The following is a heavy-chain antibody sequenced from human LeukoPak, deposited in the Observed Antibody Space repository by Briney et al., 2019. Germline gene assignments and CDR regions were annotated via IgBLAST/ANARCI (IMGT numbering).Heavy chain of an antibody. Sequence: GGSLRLSCAASGFTFRNYAMSWVRQAPGKGLEWVAVISYDGSNKDYADSVKGRFTISRDSSKNTLYLQMNSLRAEDTAVYYCARLGTAMVRFYYFDYGGQETLSPSPQ. CDR3: ARLGTAMVRFYYFDY. CDR2: ISYDGSNK. D-gene: IGHD5-18*01. V-gene: IGHV3-30-3*01. J-gene: IGHJ4*02. CDR1: GFTFRNYA.